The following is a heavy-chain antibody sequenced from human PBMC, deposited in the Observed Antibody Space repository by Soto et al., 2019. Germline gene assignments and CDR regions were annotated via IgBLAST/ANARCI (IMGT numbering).Heavy chain of an antibody. J-gene: IGHJ4*02. D-gene: IGHD3-22*01. CDR2: INHSGST. V-gene: IGHV4-34*01. CDR1: GGSFSGYY. CDR3: ARGRVIVVVISLDY. Sequence: SETLSLTCAVYGGSFSGYYWSWIRQPPGKGLEWMGEINHSGSTNYNPSLKSRVTISVDTSKNQFSLKLSSVTAADTAVYYCARGRVIVVVISLDYWGQGTLVTVSS.